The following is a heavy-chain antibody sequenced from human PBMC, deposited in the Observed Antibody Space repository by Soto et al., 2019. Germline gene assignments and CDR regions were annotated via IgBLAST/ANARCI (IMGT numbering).Heavy chain of an antibody. Sequence: KSSETLSLTCAVYGGSFSGYYWSWIRQPPGKGLEWIGEINHSGSTNYNPSLKSRVTISVDTSKNQFSLKLSSVTAADTAVYYCARGRSRAIVVITLQGGRNWFDPWGQGTLVTVSS. V-gene: IGHV4-34*01. D-gene: IGHD3-22*01. CDR1: GGSFSGYY. CDR2: INHSGST. J-gene: IGHJ5*02. CDR3: ARGRSRAIVVITLQGGRNWFDP.